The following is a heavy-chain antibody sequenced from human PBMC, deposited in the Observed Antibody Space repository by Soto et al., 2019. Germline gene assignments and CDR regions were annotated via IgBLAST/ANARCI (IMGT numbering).Heavy chain of an antibody. CDR3: ARESEDLTSNFDC. J-gene: IGHJ4*02. Sequence: GGSLRLSCAASGFTFTRYSMNWVRQAPGKELEWVSSISSTTNYIYYGDSMKGRFTISRDNAKNSLYLEMNSLRAEDTAVYYCARESEDLTSNFDCWGQGTLVTVSS. V-gene: IGHV3-21*06. CDR2: ISSTTNYI. CDR1: GFTFTRYS.